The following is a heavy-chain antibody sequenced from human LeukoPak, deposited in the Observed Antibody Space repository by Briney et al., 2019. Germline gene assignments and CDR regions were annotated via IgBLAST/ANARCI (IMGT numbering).Heavy chain of an antibody. J-gene: IGHJ5*02. Sequence: SETLSLTCAVYGGSFSGYYWSWIRQPTGKGLEWIGEINRSGSTNYNPSLKSRVTTSVDTSKNQFSLKLSSVTAADTAVYYCARARSYQLLPHPFDPWGQGTLVTVSS. CDR1: GGSFSGYY. D-gene: IGHD2-2*01. CDR2: INRSGST. CDR3: ARARSYQLLPHPFDP. V-gene: IGHV4-34*01.